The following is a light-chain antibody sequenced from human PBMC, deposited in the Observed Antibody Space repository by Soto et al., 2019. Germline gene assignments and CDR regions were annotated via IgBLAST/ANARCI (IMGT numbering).Light chain of an antibody. Sequence: EIVLTQSRATLSLSPGERATLPCRASQSVNDFLAWYQQRPGQAPRLLIYDASKRATGLPARFSGSGFGTDYTLTISRLEPEDFAAYYCKQRYMWRTFGKGNKVDI. V-gene: IGKV3-11*01. CDR2: DAS. CDR1: QSVNDF. CDR3: KQRYMWRT. J-gene: IGKJ1*01.